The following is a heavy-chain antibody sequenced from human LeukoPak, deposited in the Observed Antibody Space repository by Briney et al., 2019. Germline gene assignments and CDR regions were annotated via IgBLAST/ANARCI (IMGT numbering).Heavy chain of an antibody. J-gene: IGHJ6*02. D-gene: IGHD2-15*01. V-gene: IGHV3-11*01. Sequence: PGGSLRLSCAASGFTFSDYYMSWIRQAPGKGLEWVSYISSSGSTIYYADSVKDRFTIPRDNAKNSLYLQMNSLRAEDTALYYCAKESVAPYGMDVWGQGTTVTVSS. CDR2: ISSSGSTI. CDR1: GFTFSDYY. CDR3: AKESVAPYGMDV.